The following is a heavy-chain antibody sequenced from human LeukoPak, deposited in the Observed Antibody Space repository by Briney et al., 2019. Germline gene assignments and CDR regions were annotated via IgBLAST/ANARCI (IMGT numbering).Heavy chain of an antibody. Sequence: GGSLRPSCAASGFIFSSYAMGWVRQAPGKGLEWVSAISGIGDTTHYADSVKGRFTISRDNSKNTLFLQMDSLRGEDTAVYYCAKRVVVGATSPYSDFQHWGQGTLVTVSS. V-gene: IGHV3-23*01. CDR1: GFIFSSYA. CDR3: AKRVVVGATSPYSDFQH. J-gene: IGHJ1*01. CDR2: ISGIGDTT. D-gene: IGHD1-26*01.